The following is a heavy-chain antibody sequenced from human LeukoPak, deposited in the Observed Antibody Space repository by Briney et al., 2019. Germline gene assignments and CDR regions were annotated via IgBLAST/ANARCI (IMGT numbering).Heavy chain of an antibody. CDR3: AAGAAAGTMGDY. V-gene: IGHV1-58*02. CDR2: IVVGSGNT. D-gene: IGHD6-13*01. Sequence: LVKVSCKPSRFTFTRSAILCVTQAGAPRLEWMGWIVVGSGNTSYAQQFQERVTITRDMSTSTAYTELSSLRSEDTAVYYCAAGAAAGTMGDYWGQGTLVTVSS. J-gene: IGHJ4*02. CDR1: RFTFTRSA.